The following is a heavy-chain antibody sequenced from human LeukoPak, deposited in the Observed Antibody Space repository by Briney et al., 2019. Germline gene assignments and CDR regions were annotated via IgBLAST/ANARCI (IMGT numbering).Heavy chain of an antibody. Sequence: SETLSLTCTVSGVSISSYYWSWIRQPPGKGLEWIGYIYYSGSTNYNPSLKSRVTISVDTSKNQFSLKLSSVTAADTAVYYCARGRDCSSTSCYSGYYYYGMDVWGQGTPVTVSS. D-gene: IGHD2-2*02. CDR3: ARGRDCSSTSCYSGYYYYGMDV. J-gene: IGHJ6*02. V-gene: IGHV4-59*01. CDR2: IYYSGST. CDR1: GVSISSYY.